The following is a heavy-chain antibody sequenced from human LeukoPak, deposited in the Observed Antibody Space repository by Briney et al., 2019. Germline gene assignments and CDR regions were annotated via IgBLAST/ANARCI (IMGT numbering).Heavy chain of an antibody. V-gene: IGHV1-18*01. Sequence: GSSVKVSCKTSGGPSSNWAISWVRQAPGQGLEWMGWISPDNGNTNYAQRLQGRVTMTTDTSTSTAYMELRILRSDDTGVYYCATDYGGNPGFFDYWGQGTLVTVSS. CDR2: ISPDNGNT. CDR1: GGPSSNWA. CDR3: ATDYGGNPGFFDY. D-gene: IGHD4-23*01. J-gene: IGHJ4*02.